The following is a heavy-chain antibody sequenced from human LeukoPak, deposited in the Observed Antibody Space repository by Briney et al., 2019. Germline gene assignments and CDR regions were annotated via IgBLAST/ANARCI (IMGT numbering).Heavy chain of an antibody. CDR3: ARDIQGTYYYDSSGPPGAFDI. CDR1: GYTFTSYD. D-gene: IGHD3-22*01. J-gene: IGHJ3*02. CDR2: MNPNSGNT. Sequence: ASVKVSCKASGYTFTSYDINWVRQATGQGLEWMGWMNPNSGNTGYAQKFQGRVTITRNTSISTAYMELSSLRSEDTAVYYCARDIQGTYYYDSSGPPGAFDIWGQGTMVTVSS. V-gene: IGHV1-8*03.